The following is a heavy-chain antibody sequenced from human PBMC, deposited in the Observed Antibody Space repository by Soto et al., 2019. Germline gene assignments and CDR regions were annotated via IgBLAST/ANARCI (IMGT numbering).Heavy chain of an antibody. J-gene: IGHJ6*02. D-gene: IGHD3-10*01. CDR3: ARGGITMVRGAQIDYYGMDV. CDR1: GFTFSSYS. CDR2: ISSSSSYI. V-gene: IGHV3-21*01. Sequence: GGSLRLSCAASGFTFSSYSMNWVRQAPGKGLEWVSSISSSSSYIYYADSVKGRFTISRDNAKNSLYLQMHSLGAEDTAVYYCARGGITMVRGAQIDYYGMDVWGQGTTVTVSS.